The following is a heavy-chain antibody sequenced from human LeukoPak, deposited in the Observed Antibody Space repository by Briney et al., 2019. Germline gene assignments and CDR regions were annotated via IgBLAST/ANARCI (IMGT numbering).Heavy chain of an antibody. CDR3: ARTDYGDYGYYYYYYMDV. V-gene: IGHV4-59*01. J-gene: IGHJ6*03. Sequence: SETLSLTCTVSGGSISSYYWSWIRQPPGKGLEWIGYIYYSGSTNYNPSLKSRVTISVDTSKNQFSLKLSSVTAADTAVYYCARTDYGDYGYYYYYYMDVWGKGTTVTISS. CDR2: IYYSGST. CDR1: GGSISSYY. D-gene: IGHD4-17*01.